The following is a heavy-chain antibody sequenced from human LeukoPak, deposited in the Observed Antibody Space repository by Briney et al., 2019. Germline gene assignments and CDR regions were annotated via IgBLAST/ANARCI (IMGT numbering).Heavy chain of an antibody. Sequence: SETLSLTCTVSGGSIRSDYWSWIRQPPGKGLEWIGYIYYNGVTNCDPSLKSRVTISVDTFQNRFSLKLSSVTAADTAAYYCARHRGFHNGRHDYWGQGTLVTVSS. J-gene: IGHJ4*02. CDR1: GGSIRSDY. D-gene: IGHD2-8*01. CDR3: ARHRGFHNGRHDY. V-gene: IGHV4-59*08. CDR2: IYYNGVT.